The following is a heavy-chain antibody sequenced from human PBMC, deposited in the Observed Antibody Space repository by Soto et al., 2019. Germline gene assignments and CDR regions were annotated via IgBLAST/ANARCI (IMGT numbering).Heavy chain of an antibody. V-gene: IGHV1-8*01. CDR3: ARGRNYYDFWSGLSSAHAFDI. Sequence: QVQLVQSGAEVKKPGASVKVSCKASGYTFTSYDSNWVRQATGQGLEWMGWMNPNSGNTGYAQKFQGRVTMTRNTSISTAYMELSSLRSEDTAVYYCARGRNYYDFWSGLSSAHAFDIWGQGTMVTVSS. CDR1: GYTFTSYD. J-gene: IGHJ3*02. CDR2: MNPNSGNT. D-gene: IGHD3-3*01.